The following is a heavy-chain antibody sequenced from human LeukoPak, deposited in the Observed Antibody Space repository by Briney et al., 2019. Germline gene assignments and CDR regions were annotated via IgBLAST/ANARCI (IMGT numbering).Heavy chain of an antibody. CDR2: IYHSGST. D-gene: IGHD1-14*01. J-gene: IGHJ4*02. CDR3: ARGNRYTDY. Sequence: SETLSLTCTVSGYSISSGYYWGWIRQPPGKGLEWIGSIYHSGSTNYNPSLKSRVTISVDTSKNQFSLKLSSVTAADTAVYYCARGNRYTDYWGQGTLVTVSS. CDR1: GYSISSGYY. V-gene: IGHV4-38-2*02.